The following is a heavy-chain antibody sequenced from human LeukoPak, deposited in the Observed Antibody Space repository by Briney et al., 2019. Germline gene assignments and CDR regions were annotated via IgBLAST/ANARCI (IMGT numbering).Heavy chain of an antibody. CDR1: GFIFSSFW. CDR3: ARAPTVLVGYCSSSSCQADY. V-gene: IGHV3-74*01. D-gene: IGHD2-2*01. Sequence: QPGGSLRLSCAASGFIFSSFWMHWVRQVPGKGLVWVSHINSDGRKTDYADSVRGRFTISRDNAKNTLYLQMNSLRVEDTAVYYCARAPTVLVGYCSSSSCQADYWGQGTLVTVSS. CDR2: INSDGRKT. J-gene: IGHJ4*02.